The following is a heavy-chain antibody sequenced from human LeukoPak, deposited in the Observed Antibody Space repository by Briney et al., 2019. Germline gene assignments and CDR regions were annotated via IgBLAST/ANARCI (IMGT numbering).Heavy chain of an antibody. Sequence: SSETLSLTCTVSGGSISSSSYYWGWIRQPPGKGLEWIGSIYYSGSTYYHPSLKSRVTISVDTSKNQFSLKLSSVTAADTAVYYCARRGGEGYPFDYWGQGTLVTVSS. V-gene: IGHV4-39*01. CDR3: ARRGGEGYPFDY. CDR2: IYYSGST. J-gene: IGHJ4*02. CDR1: GGSISSSSYY. D-gene: IGHD2-21*01.